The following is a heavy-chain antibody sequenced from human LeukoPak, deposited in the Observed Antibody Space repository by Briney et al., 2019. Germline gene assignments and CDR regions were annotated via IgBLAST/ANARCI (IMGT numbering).Heavy chain of an antibody. J-gene: IGHJ5*02. CDR2: IWYDGSNK. CDR1: GFTFSSYG. V-gene: IGHV3-33*06. Sequence: GGSLRLSCAASGFTFSSYGMHWVRQAPGKGPEWVAVIWYDGSNKYYADSVKGRFTISRDNSKNTLYLQMNSLRAEDTAVYYCAKDRGVYGHGNWFDPWGQGTLVTVSS. D-gene: IGHD6-13*01. CDR3: AKDRGVYGHGNWFDP.